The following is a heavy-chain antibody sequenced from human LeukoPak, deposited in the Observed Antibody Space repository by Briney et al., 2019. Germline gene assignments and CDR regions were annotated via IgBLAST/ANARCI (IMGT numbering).Heavy chain of an antibody. CDR2: IIPISGTA. D-gene: IGHD4-17*01. J-gene: IGHJ3*02. CDR3: ARDGRGDGDNGAYDAFDI. V-gene: IGHV1-69*05. CDR1: GGTFSSYA. Sequence: GSSVKVSCKASGGTFSSYAISWVRQAPGQGLEWMGGIIPISGTANYAQKFQGRVTITTDESTSTAYMELSSLRSEDTAVYYCARDGRGDGDNGAYDAFDIWGQGTMVTVSS.